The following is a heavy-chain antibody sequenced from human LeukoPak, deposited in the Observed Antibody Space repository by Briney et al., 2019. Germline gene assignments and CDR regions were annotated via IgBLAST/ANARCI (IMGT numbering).Heavy chain of an antibody. V-gene: IGHV1-69*05. Sequence: GASVKVSCKTSGGTFTSDAFNWVRQAPGQGLEWMGGIVHLFDSPNYAQKFQDRLTITTDESTTTAYMELSALTSDDTAIYYCAVGVVPAAHLEHWGQGTLVTVSS. CDR2: IVHLFDSP. D-gene: IGHD3-3*01. CDR3: AVGVVPAAHLEH. CDR1: GGTFTSDA. J-gene: IGHJ4*02.